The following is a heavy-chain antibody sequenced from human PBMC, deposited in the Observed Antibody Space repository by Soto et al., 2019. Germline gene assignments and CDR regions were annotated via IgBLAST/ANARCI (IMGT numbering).Heavy chain of an antibody. CDR2: ILYDGSKK. CDR3: GRDLALMPHY. V-gene: IGHV3-30*03. D-gene: IGHD2-2*01. Sequence: GSLRLSCVASGFNLNTYGIYWVRQAPGKGLQWVAQILYDGSKKHYADSVKGRFTITRDNSKNTVYLQMDSPRVDDTDMYHCGRDLALMPHYLGQGALVTISS. J-gene: IGHJ4*02. CDR1: GFNLNTYG.